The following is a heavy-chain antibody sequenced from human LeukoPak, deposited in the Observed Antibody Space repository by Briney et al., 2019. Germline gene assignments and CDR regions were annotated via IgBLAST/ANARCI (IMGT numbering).Heavy chain of an antibody. D-gene: IGHD3-10*01. Sequence: SETLSLTCKVSGGSITYYQWTWIRQPPGKGLEWVGYTYPIGTSNYNPSLESRVTISIDTSKKQFSLSLRSVTAADTAVYYCARGGYYGSGNDFRFDPWGQGTLVTVSS. J-gene: IGHJ5*02. CDR1: GGSITYYQ. V-gene: IGHV4-59*01. CDR3: ARGGYYGSGNDFRFDP. CDR2: TYPIGTS.